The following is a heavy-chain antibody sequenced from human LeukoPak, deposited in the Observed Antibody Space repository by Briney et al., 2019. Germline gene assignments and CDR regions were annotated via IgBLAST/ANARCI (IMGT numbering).Heavy chain of an antibody. D-gene: IGHD6-6*01. CDR1: GFTFSSYS. J-gene: IGHJ4*02. CDR2: ISSSSSYI. V-gene: IGHV3-21*01. CDR3: ARGSPENIATRPTILDY. Sequence: PGGSLRLSCAASGFTFSSYSMNWVRQAPGKGLEWVSSISSSSSYIYYADSVKGRFTTSRDNAKNSLYLQMNSLRAEDTAVYYCARGSPENIATRPTILDYWGQGTLVTVSS.